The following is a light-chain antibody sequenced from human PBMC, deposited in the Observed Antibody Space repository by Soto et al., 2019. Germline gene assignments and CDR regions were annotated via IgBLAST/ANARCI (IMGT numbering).Light chain of an antibody. Sequence: EIVLTQSPGTLSLSPGERATLSCRANQSVRSSYLAWYRQKPGQSPRLLIYGVSNRATGIPDRFSGSGSGTDFTLTISRLEPEDFAVYYCQQYGGAPLTFGGGTKVEIK. CDR3: QQYGGAPLT. J-gene: IGKJ4*01. CDR1: QSVRSSY. CDR2: GVS. V-gene: IGKV3-20*01.